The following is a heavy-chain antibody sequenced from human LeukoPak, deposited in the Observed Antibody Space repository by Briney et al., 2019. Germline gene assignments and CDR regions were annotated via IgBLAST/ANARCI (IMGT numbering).Heavy chain of an antibody. CDR2: TYYRSKWYN. D-gene: IGHD3-16*01. V-gene: IGHV6-1*01. Sequence: SQTLSLTCAISGDSVSSNSAAWNWIRQSPSRGLEWLGRTYYRSKWYNDYAVSVKSRITINPDTSKSQFSLQLNSVTPEDTAGYYWARVVGWGIRKNTRRGQKYYFDYGAQGTRVTVSS. J-gene: IGHJ4*02. CDR3: ARVVGWGIRKNTRRGQKYYFDY. CDR1: GDSVSSNSAA.